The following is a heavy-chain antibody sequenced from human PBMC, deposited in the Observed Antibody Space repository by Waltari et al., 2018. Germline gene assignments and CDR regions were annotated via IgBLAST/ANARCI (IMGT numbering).Heavy chain of an antibody. D-gene: IGHD5-18*01. V-gene: IGHV3-7*01. CDR1: GFTLSSYW. CDR2: IKQDGSEK. CDR3: ARWGVRIQGWFDP. J-gene: IGHJ5*02. Sequence: EVQLVESGGGLVQPGGSLRRSCAASGFTLSSYWMRWVRQAPGKGLEWVANIKQDGSEKYYVDSVKGRFTISRDNAKNSLYLQMNSLRAEDTAVYYCARWGVRIQGWFDPWGQGTLVTVSS.